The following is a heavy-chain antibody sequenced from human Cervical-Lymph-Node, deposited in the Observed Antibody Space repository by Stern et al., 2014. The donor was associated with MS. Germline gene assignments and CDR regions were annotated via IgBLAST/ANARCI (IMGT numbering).Heavy chain of an antibody. V-gene: IGHV3-66*02. CDR2: IYSGGST. CDR1: GFTVSSNY. J-gene: IGHJ6*02. Sequence: EVQLVESGGGLVQPGGSLRLSCAASGFTVSSNYMSWVRQAPGKGLEWVSVIYSGGSTYYADSVKGRFTISRDNSKNTLYLQMNSLRAEDTAVYYCAREVNYYYYGMDVWGQGTTVTASS. CDR3: AREVNYYYYGMDV.